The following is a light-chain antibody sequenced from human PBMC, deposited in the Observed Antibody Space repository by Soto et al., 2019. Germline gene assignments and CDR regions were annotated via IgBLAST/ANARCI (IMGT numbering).Light chain of an antibody. CDR1: QSVSSN. V-gene: IGKV3D-15*01. CDR3: HQYGSSPWT. CDR2: DAS. J-gene: IGKJ1*01. Sequence: EIVMTQSPATLSVSPGERATLSXRASQSVSSNLAWYQQKPGQAPRLLIYDASNRATGIPARFSGSGSGTDFTLTITRLESEDFAVYSCHQYGSSPWTFGQGTKVDIK.